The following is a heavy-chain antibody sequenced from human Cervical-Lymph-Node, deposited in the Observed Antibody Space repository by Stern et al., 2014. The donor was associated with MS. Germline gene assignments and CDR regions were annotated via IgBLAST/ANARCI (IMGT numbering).Heavy chain of an antibody. V-gene: IGHV1-69*01. CDR1: GGTFSTNA. CDR3: ARNRLRFGGPSSRRGSGMDV. CDR2: IIPMFGPP. Sequence: VQLLESGAEVKKPGASVTVSCKTSGGTFSTNALSWVRQAPGQGLEWVGGIIPMFGPPFYAPDFQGRVTITADESTSTVYMEVTSLRYDDTAVYFCARNRLRFGGPSSRRGSGMDVWGQGTRVTVSS. D-gene: IGHD3-3*01. J-gene: IGHJ6*02.